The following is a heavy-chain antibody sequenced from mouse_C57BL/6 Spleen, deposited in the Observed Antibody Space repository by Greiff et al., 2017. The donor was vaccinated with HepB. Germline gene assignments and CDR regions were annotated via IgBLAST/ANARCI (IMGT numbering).Heavy chain of an antibody. CDR2: INPNNGGT. V-gene: IGHV1-18*01. CDR3: ARGGSSLDY. CDR1: GYTLTSYW. Sequence: VQLQQPGAELVKPGASVKLSCKASGYTLTSYWMHWVKQSHGKSLEWIGDINPNNGGTIYNQKFKGKATLTVDKSSSTAYMELRSLTSEDTAVYYCARGGSSLDYWGQGTTLTVSS. J-gene: IGHJ2*01. D-gene: IGHD1-1*01.